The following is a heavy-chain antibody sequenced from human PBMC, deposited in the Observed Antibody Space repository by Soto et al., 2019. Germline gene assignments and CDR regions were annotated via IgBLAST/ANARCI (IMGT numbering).Heavy chain of an antibody. CDR2: ISYTGKT. CDR1: GDSVDSGTYL. D-gene: IGHD4-17*01. Sequence: QVQLQESGPRLVKPSETLSLTCAVSGDSVDSGTYLLSWIRQPPGKGLDYIGHISYTGKTNYNPSLKSRVSMSMDPSKQHFSLKLTSVTAADTAVYHCARGHGPPDSWGQGTLVTVSS. CDR3: ARGHGPPDS. V-gene: IGHV4-61*03. J-gene: IGHJ5*01.